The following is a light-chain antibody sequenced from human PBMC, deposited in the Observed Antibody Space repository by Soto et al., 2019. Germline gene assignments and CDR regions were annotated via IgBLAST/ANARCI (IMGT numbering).Light chain of an antibody. V-gene: IGKV1-9*01. CDR1: QGISNY. CDR3: QQLRNYPLT. Sequence: DIQLTQSPSFLSASVGDRVTITCRASQGISNYVTWYQQTPGKAPKLLIFGATALQSGVPSRFSGSGSGTEFTLTISGLQAEDVATYYCQQLRNYPLTFGGGTKVEIK. CDR2: GAT. J-gene: IGKJ4*01.